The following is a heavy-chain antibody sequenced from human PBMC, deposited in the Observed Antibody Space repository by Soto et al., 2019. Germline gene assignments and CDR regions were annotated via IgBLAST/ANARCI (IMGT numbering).Heavy chain of an antibody. Sequence: QVQLVESGGGWVKPGGSLRLSCAASGFTFSDYYMTWIRQPPGKGLEWVSYISGSGTTIYYADSVKGRFTVSRDNARNSLYLQMNSLRAEDTAFYYCANDPYYYASGNWGQGTLVTVSS. CDR3: ANDPYYYASGN. D-gene: IGHD3-10*01. CDR1: GFTFSDYY. V-gene: IGHV3-11*01. J-gene: IGHJ4*02. CDR2: ISGSGTTI.